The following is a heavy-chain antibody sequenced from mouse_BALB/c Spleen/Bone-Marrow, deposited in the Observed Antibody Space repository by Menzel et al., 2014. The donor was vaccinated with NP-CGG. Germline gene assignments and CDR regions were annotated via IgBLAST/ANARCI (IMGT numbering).Heavy chain of an antibody. V-gene: IGHV5-12*02. CDR3: TRHDYRYDAWFAY. Sequence: DVKLVESGGGLVQPGGSLELSCATSGFTFSDYYMYWVRQTPEKRLEWVASISNGGGNTYYPDTLKGRFTISRDNAKNTLYLQMSRLKSEDTAIYYCTRHDYRYDAWFAYWGQGTLVTVSA. J-gene: IGHJ3*01. CDR2: ISNGGGNT. CDR1: GFTFSDYY. D-gene: IGHD2-14*01.